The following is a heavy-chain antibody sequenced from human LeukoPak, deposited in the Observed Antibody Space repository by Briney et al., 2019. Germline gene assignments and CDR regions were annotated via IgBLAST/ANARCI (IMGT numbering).Heavy chain of an antibody. V-gene: IGHV3-23*01. J-gene: IGHJ4*01. Sequence: GGSLRLSCAASGFTFSNYAMSWVRQAPGKGLEWVAAISRSGSTPYYTASVKGRFTVSRDNSKNTLFLQMNSLRAGDTAVYYCANLTPDSRTPTGFWGRGTLVTVSS. CDR2: ISRSGSTP. CDR1: GFTFSNYA. D-gene: IGHD1-1*01. CDR3: ANLTPDSRTPTGF.